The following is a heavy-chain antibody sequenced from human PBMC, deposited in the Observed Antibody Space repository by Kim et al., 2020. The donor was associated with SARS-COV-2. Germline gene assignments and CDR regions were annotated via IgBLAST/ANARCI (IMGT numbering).Heavy chain of an antibody. CDR3: AKGRRLRGVALYGMDV. D-gene: IGHD3-16*01. Sequence: SVKGRFTISRDNSNNSLYLQMNGLRAEDTAVYYCAKGRRLRGVALYGMDVWGQGTTVTVSS. J-gene: IGHJ6*02. V-gene: IGHV3-30*02.